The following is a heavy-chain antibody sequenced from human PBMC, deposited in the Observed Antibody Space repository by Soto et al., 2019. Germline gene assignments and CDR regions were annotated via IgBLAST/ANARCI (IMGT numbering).Heavy chain of an antibody. V-gene: IGHV4-4*02. J-gene: IGHJ4*02. CDR2: IYHSGNT. CDR3: ARRWGEGRVDY. Sequence: QVQLQESGPGLVKPSGTLSLTCAVSGGSISSSNWWSWVRQPPGKGLEWIGEIYHSGNTNYNPSLTRRVTMAADESRNAFSLKMSSVTAAETAVYYCARRWGEGRVDYWGQGTLVTVSS. CDR1: GGSISSSNW. D-gene: IGHD3-10*01.